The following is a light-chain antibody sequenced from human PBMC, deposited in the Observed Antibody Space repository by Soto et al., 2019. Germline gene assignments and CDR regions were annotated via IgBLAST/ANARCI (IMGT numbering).Light chain of an antibody. Sequence: EFVLTQSPATLSLSPGERATLSCRASQSVSSYLAWYQQKPDQAPRLLIYGASTRATGIPARFSGSGSGTEFTLTISSLQSEDFAVYYCQQYNNWPPWTFGPGTKVDIK. CDR1: QSVSSY. CDR2: GAS. CDR3: QQYNNWPPWT. V-gene: IGKV3-15*01. J-gene: IGKJ1*01.